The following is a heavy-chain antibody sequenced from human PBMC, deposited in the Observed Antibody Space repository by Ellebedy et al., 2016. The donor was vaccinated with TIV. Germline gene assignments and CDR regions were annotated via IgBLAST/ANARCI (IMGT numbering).Heavy chain of an antibody. J-gene: IGHJ4*02. CDR1: GYNFDTEW. V-gene: IGHV5-51*01. D-gene: IGHD3-10*01. CDR3: ATLLDHSGAY. Sequence: GESLKISCRGLGYNFDTEWIAWVRQMPGKGLEWRGIIFPDDSDIRYSLSFQGQVTISADKSTSTVYLQWSGLRVSDTGMYYCATLLDHSGAYWGQGTLVTVSS. CDR2: IFPDDSDI.